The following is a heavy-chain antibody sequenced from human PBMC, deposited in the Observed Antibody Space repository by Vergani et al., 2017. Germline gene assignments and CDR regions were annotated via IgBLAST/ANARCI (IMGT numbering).Heavy chain of an antibody. CDR2: IYHSGST. V-gene: IGHV4-39*07. D-gene: IGHD6-13*01. Sequence: QLQLQESGPGLVKPSETLSLTCTVSGGSISSSSYYWGWIRQPPGKGLEWIGSIYHSGSTYYNPSLKSRVTISVDTSKNQFSLKLSSVTAADTAVYYCARIYSSSWYQKTNWFDPWGQGTLVTVSS. J-gene: IGHJ5*02. CDR1: GGSISSSSYY. CDR3: ARIYSSSWYQKTNWFDP.